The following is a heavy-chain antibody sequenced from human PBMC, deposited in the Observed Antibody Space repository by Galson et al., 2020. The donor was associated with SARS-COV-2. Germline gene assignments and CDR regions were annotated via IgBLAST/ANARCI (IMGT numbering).Heavy chain of an antibody. Sequence: SGPTLVKPTQTLTLTCTFSGFSLNTSGMGVTWIRQPPGKALEWLALIDWDDDKYYSTSLKTRLTISKDTSKNQVFLTMTNMNPADTATYYCARMADGYGGYDYGSSPFDYWGQGTLVTVSS. CDR2: IDWDDDK. CDR1: GFSLNTSGMG. CDR3: ARMADGYGGYDYGSSPFDY. V-gene: IGHV2-70*01. J-gene: IGHJ4*02. D-gene: IGHD5-12*01.